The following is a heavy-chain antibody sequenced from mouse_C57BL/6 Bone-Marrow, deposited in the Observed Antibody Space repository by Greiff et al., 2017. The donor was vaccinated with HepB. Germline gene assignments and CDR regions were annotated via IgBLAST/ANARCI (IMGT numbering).Heavy chain of an antibody. CDR3: AGEVISCFDV. D-gene: IGHD2-2*01. Sequence: QVQLQQSGAELVRPGASVKLSCKASGYTFTSYGISWVKQRTGQGLEWIGEIYPRSGNTYYNEKFKGKATLTADKSSSTAYLELRSLTSEDSAVYFGAGEVISCFDVWGTGTTVTVSS. CDR2: IYPRSGNT. CDR1: GYTFTSYG. J-gene: IGHJ1*03. V-gene: IGHV1-81*01.